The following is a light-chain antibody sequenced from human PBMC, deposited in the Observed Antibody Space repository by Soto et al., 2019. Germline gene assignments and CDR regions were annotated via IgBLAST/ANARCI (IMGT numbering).Light chain of an antibody. CDR3: QHYFNWTHT. CDR1: QSVTSN. J-gene: IGKJ2*01. Sequence: EIVMTQSPATLSVSPGERATLSCRASQSVTSNLAWYQQKPGRAPRLLIYGASTRATGIPARFSGSGSGTEFTLTISNLQSEDFALYYCQHYFNWTHTLGQGTKGDIK. CDR2: GAS. V-gene: IGKV3-15*01.